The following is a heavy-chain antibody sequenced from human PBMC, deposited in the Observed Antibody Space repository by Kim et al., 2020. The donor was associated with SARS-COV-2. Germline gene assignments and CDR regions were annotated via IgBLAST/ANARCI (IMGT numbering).Heavy chain of an antibody. Sequence: GGSLRLSCAASGFTFDDYTMHWVRQAPGKGLEWVSLISWDGGSTYYADSVKGRFTISRDNSKNSLYLQMNSLRTEDTALYYCAKDRHYGSGGYRNYYGMDVWGQGTTVTVSS. V-gene: IGHV3-43*01. CDR2: ISWDGGST. CDR1: GFTFDDYT. J-gene: IGHJ6*02. D-gene: IGHD3-10*01. CDR3: AKDRHYGSGGYRNYYGMDV.